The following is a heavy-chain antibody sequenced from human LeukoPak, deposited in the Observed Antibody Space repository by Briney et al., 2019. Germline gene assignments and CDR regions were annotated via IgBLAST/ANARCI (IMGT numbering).Heavy chain of an antibody. D-gene: IGHD2-15*01. CDR1: GYSFTSYW. Sequence: GESLKISCKGSGYSFTSYWIGWVRQLPGKGLEGMGIIYPGDSDTRYSPSFQGQVTISADKSISTAYLQWSSLKASDTAMYYCARSPPYCSGGSCYSAAFDIWGQGTMVTVSS. CDR2: IYPGDSDT. CDR3: ARSPPYCSGGSCYSAAFDI. J-gene: IGHJ3*02. V-gene: IGHV5-51*01.